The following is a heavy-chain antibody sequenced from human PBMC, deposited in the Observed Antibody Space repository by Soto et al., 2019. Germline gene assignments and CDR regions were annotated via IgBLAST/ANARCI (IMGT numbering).Heavy chain of an antibody. V-gene: IGHV3-53*01. D-gene: IGHD6-13*01. CDR1: GFTVSSNY. CDR3: ASKAYSSSWYYYYGMDV. CDR2: IYSGGST. J-gene: IGHJ6*02. Sequence: PGGSLRLSCAASGFTVSSNYMSWVRQAPGKGLEWVSVIYSGGSTYYADSVKGRFTISRDNSKNTLYLQMNSLRAEDTAVYYCASKAYSSSWYYYYGMDVWGQGTTVTVSS.